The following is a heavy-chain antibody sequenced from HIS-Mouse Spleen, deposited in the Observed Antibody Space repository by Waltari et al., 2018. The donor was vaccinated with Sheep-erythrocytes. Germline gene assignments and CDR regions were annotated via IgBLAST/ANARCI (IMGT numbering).Heavy chain of an antibody. Sequence: QVQLVESGGGVVQPGRSLRLSCAASGFTFSSYAMHWVRQAPGKGLEWVAVISYDGRNTFYADAVKGRFTISRDNSKNTLYLQMNSLRAEDTAVYYCARGAFDIWGQGTMVTVSS. CDR2: ISYDGRNT. CDR1: GFTFSSYA. J-gene: IGHJ3*02. CDR3: ARGAFDI. V-gene: IGHV3-30-3*01.